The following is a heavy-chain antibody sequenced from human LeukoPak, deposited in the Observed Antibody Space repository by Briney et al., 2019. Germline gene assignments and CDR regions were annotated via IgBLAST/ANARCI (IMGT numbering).Heavy chain of an antibody. Sequence: GGSLRLSCAASGFIFSYYWMSWVRQAPGKGLEWVANIKEDGSDKYYVDSVKGRFTISRHNAENSLYLQMNSLRAEDTAVYYCARRRGYMDVWGKGTTVTVSS. CDR1: GFIFSYYW. CDR3: ARRRGYMDV. CDR2: IKEDGSDK. V-gene: IGHV3-7*01. D-gene: IGHD5-12*01. J-gene: IGHJ6*03.